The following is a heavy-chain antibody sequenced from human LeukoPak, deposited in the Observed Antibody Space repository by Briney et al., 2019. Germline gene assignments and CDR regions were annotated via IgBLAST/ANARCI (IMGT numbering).Heavy chain of an antibody. Sequence: SETLSLTCAVSGFSISSGHYGAWIRQSPGKGLEWIGTISHSGNTYYNSSLKSRLAVSVDTSKNHFSLNLNSLAAADTAVYHCARARVVHYNFRSGLHWYFDVWGRGTLVTVSS. CDR3: ARARVVHYNFRSGLHWYFDV. J-gene: IGHJ2*01. V-gene: IGHV4-38-2*01. CDR1: GFSISSGHY. D-gene: IGHD3-3*01. CDR2: ISHSGNT.